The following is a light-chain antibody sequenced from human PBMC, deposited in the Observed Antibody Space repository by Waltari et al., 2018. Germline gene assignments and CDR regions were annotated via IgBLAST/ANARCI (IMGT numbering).Light chain of an antibody. J-gene: IGLJ2*01. Sequence: QSALTQPASVSGSPGQSITISCTGFNSNVGSYNLVSWYQTHPGKAPNCLIYDGNRRPSGVSNRFSGSKSDNTASLTLSGLQAEDEADYYCCSNVGSSVFFGGGTKLTVL. CDR1: NSNVGSYNL. CDR2: DGN. V-gene: IGLV2-23*03. CDR3: CSNVGSSVF.